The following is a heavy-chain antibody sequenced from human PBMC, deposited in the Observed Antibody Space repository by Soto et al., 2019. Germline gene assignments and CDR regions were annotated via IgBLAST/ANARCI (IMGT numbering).Heavy chain of an antibody. Sequence: PSETRSLTCSVSGDCMTDGGYSWSWIRQPPGKDLEWIAYIYYNVIIHYNPSLKSRVTISLDPSKNHFSLTMTSVTDADTAVYSCARRIQGGCEHLGQQTMITASS. CDR3: ARRIQGGCEH. D-gene: IGHD3-16*01. J-gene: IGHJ1*01. CDR1: GDCMTDGGYS. CDR2: IYYNVII. V-gene: IGHV4-30-4*01.